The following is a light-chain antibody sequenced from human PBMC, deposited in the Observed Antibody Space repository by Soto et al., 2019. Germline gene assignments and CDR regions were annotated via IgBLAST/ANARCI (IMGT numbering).Light chain of an antibody. J-gene: IGLJ3*02. CDR3: GSWDNSLSAVV. CDR1: SSNIQSNS. Sequence: QSVLTQPPSVSAAPGQKVTISCSGSSSNIQSNSVFWYQHLPGTAPKLLIYDSNRRPSAIPDRFFGSNSGTSATLDITGLQTGDEADYYCGSWDNSLSAVVFGGGTKLTVL. CDR2: DSN. V-gene: IGLV1-51*01.